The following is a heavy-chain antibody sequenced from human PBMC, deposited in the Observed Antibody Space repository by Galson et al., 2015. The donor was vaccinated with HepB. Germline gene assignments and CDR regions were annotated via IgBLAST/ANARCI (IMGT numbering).Heavy chain of an antibody. CDR1: GGTFSSYA. D-gene: IGHD2-2*01. V-gene: IGHV1-69*13. CDR3: ARDCCSSTINPRTYYYGMDV. CDR2: IIPIFGTA. J-gene: IGHJ6*02. Sequence: SVKVSCKASGGTFSSYAISWVRQAPGQGLEWMGGIIPIFGTANYAQKFQGRVTITADESTSTAYMELSSLRSEDTAVYYCARDCCSSTINPRTYYYGMDVWGQGTTVTVSS.